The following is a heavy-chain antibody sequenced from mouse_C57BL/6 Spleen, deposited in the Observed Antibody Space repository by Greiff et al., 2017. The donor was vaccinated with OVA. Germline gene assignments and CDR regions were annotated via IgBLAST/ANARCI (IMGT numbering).Heavy chain of an antibody. CDR1: GFSLTSYG. V-gene: IGHV2-2*01. Sequence: VQLQQSGPGLVQPSQSLSITCTVSGFSLTSYGVHWVRQSPGKGLEWLGVIWGGGSTDYNAAFISRLSISKDNSKIQVFFKMNRLQADDTAIYYCARKDEGMDYWGQGTSVTVSS. J-gene: IGHJ4*01. CDR2: IWGGGST. CDR3: ARKDEGMDY.